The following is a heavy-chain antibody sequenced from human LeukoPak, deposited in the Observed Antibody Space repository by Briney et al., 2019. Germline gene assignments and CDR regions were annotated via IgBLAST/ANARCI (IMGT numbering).Heavy chain of an antibody. CDR3: ARGLVSCSGGSCYSNEKN. Sequence: ASVKVSCKASGYTFTGYYMHWVRQAPGQGLEWMGRINPNSGGTNYAQKFQGRVTMTRDTSISTAYMELSRLRSDDTAVYYCARGLVSCSGGSCYSNEKNCGQGTLVTVSS. CDR1: GYTFTGYY. CDR2: INPNSGGT. V-gene: IGHV1-2*06. D-gene: IGHD2-15*01. J-gene: IGHJ4*02.